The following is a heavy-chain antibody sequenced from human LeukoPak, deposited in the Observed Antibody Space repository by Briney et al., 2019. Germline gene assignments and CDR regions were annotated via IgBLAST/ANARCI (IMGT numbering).Heavy chain of an antibody. J-gene: IGHJ5*02. CDR3: AKELYGSTSFYELDP. Sequence: PGGSLRLSCAASGFTVSSNYMSWVRQAPGKGLEWVSVISGSGGSTYYADSVKGRFTISRDNSKKTLYLQMNSLRAEDTAVYYCAKELYGSTSFYELDPWGQGTLVTVSS. CDR2: ISGSGGST. V-gene: IGHV3-23*01. CDR1: GFTVSSNY. D-gene: IGHD2-2*01.